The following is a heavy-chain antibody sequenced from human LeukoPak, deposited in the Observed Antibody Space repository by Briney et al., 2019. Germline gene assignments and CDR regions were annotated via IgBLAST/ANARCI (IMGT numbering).Heavy chain of an antibody. CDR1: GGSFSGYY. Sequence: SETLSLTCAVYGGSFSGYYWSWIRQPPGKGLEWIGYIYYSGSTNYNPSLKSRVTISVDTSKNQFSLKLSSVTAAGTAVYYCARAPLLTYCSSTSCIGWFDPWGQGTLVTVSS. CDR3: ARAPLLTYCSSTSCIGWFDP. CDR2: IYYSGST. D-gene: IGHD2-2*01. V-gene: IGHV4-59*01. J-gene: IGHJ5*02.